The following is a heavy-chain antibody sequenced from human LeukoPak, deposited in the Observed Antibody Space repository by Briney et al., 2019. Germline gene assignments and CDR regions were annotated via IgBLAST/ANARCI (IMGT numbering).Heavy chain of an antibody. V-gene: IGHV3-7*01. D-gene: IGHD6-19*01. J-gene: IGHJ4*02. CDR2: IKQDGSEK. CDR3: AKTGDSSGWYDFDY. CDR1: GFTFSSYW. Sequence: GGSLRLSCAASGFTFSSYWMSWVRQAPGKGLEWVANIKQDGSEKYYVDSVKGRFTISRDNSKNTLYLQINSLTTEDTAVYYCAKTGDSSGWYDFDYWGQGTLVTVSS.